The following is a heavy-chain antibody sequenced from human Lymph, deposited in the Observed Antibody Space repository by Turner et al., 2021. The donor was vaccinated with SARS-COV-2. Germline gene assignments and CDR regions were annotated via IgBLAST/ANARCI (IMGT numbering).Heavy chain of an antibody. D-gene: IGHD3-3*01. Sequence: EVLLVAYGGGRVMPWGTMRLTCAASRLTTSSYSMTWVRQAPGKCLGCVPSISSTSDFFSYTDSVSGRFTIYRDNSMNSRFLEINSLIAEDTAVFYCARSVRGMADYWSDYYPSLLDYCGHVTLVTVSS. CDR2: ISSTSDFF. CDR1: RLTTSSYS. V-gene: IGHV3-21*01. J-gene: IGHJ4*01. CDR3: ARSVRGMADYWSDYYPSLLDY.